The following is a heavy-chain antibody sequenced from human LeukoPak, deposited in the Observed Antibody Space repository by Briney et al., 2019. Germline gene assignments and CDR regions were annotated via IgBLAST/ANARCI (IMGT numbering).Heavy chain of an antibody. CDR2: ISGSGGST. CDR3: AKARRDYYDSSGYGYYFDY. J-gene: IGHJ4*02. CDR1: GFTFSSYA. V-gene: IGHV3-23*01. D-gene: IGHD3-22*01. Sequence: PGGSLRLSCAASGFTFSSYAMSWVRQAPGKGLEWVSAISGSGGSTYYADSVKGRFTISRDNSKNTLYPQMNSLRAEDTAVYYCAKARRDYYDSSGYGYYFDYWGQGTLVTVSS.